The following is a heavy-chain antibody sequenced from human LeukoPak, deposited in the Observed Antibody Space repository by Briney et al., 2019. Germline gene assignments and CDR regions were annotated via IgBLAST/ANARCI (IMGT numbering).Heavy chain of an antibody. CDR3: ARVWGRIQLLAAFYMDV. CDR1: GYTFTSYG. J-gene: IGHJ6*03. D-gene: IGHD5-18*01. V-gene: IGHV1-18*01. Sequence: ASVKVSCKASGYTFTSYGISWVRQAPGQGLEWMGWISAYNGNTNYAQKLQGRVTMTTDTYTSTAYMELRSLRSDDTAVYYCARVWGRIQLLAAFYMDVWGKGTTVTVSS. CDR2: ISAYNGNT.